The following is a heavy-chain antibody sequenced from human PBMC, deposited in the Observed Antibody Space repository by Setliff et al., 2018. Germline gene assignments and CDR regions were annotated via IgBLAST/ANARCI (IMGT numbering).Heavy chain of an antibody. Sequence: SETLSLTCNVSGDSISSGTYFWAWIRQPPGKGLEWIGRISYHGNTYYNRSLKSRVTISVDTSKNQFSLKLGSVTAADTAMYYCARTGTYRYFDYWGQGALVTVSS. CDR3: ARTGTYRYFDY. J-gene: IGHJ4*02. CDR2: ISYHGNT. D-gene: IGHD1-1*01. CDR1: GDSISSGTYF. V-gene: IGHV4-39*01.